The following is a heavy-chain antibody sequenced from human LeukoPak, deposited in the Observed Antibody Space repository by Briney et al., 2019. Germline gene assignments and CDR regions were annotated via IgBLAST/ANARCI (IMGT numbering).Heavy chain of an antibody. J-gene: IGHJ4*02. V-gene: IGHV1-2*02. CDR1: GFTFTGHY. Sequence: ASVKVPCKASGFTFTGHYIHWVRLAPGQGLEWMGYINPASGGTSSPPNLRDRVTLTTDTSVSAAYMELSSLLSDDTAVYYCVREGNQDLSKDIDFWGQGTLVTVSS. CDR2: INPASGGT. D-gene: IGHD4-23*01. CDR3: VREGNQDLSKDIDF.